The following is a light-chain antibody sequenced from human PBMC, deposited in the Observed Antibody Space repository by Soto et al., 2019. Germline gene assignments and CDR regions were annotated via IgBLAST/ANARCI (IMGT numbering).Light chain of an antibody. CDR3: QSYDSGLRGSV. J-gene: IGLJ1*01. CDR2: GNS. V-gene: IGLV1-40*01. CDR1: SSNIGPGFD. Sequence: QSVLTQPPAVSGAPGQTVTISCAGSSSNIGPGFDVHWYQQVSGAAPKLLIYGNSNRPSGVPDRFSGSRSGTSASLAITGLQPEDEADYYCQSYDSGLRGSVFGPGTKVAVL.